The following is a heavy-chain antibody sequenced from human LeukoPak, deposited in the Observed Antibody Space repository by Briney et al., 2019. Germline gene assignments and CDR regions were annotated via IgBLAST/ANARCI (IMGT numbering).Heavy chain of an antibody. J-gene: IGHJ4*02. CDR3: ARDPGTHSDH. CDR1: GGSVNNYY. Sequence: SETLSLTCTVSGGSVNNYYWSWIRQPPGKGLEWLGYVYYSGSATYNPSLKSRVTISVDTSKNQFSLRLSSVTAADTAVYYCARDPGTHSDHWGQGILVTVSS. D-gene: IGHD1-1*01. V-gene: IGHV4-59*02. CDR2: VYYSGSA.